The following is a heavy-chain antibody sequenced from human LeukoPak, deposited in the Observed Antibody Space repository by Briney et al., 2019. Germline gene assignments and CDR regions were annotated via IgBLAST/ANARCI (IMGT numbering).Heavy chain of an antibody. V-gene: IGHV4-4*07. CDR3: ARSSYDFWSGYLIDY. CDR2: IYTSGST. CDR1: GGSISSYY. J-gene: IGHJ4*02. Sequence: SETLSLTCTVSGGSISSYYWSWIRQPAGKGLEWIGRIYTSGSTNYNPSLKSRVTMSVDTSKNQFSLKLSSVTAADTAVYYCARSSYDFWSGYLIDYWGQGTLVTVSS. D-gene: IGHD3-3*01.